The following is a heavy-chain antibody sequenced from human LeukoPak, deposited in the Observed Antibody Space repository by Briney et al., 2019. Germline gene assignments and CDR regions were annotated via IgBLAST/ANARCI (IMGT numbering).Heavy chain of an antibody. D-gene: IGHD3/OR15-3a*01. Sequence: GGSLRLSCAASGFTFSSYWMHWVRQAPGKGLVWVSRINSDGSSTSCADSVKGRFTISRDNSKNTLYLQMNSLRAEDTAVYYCARAGLVYYFDYWGQGTLVTVSS. J-gene: IGHJ4*02. CDR2: INSDGSST. CDR3: ARAGLVYYFDY. CDR1: GFTFSSYW. V-gene: IGHV3-74*01.